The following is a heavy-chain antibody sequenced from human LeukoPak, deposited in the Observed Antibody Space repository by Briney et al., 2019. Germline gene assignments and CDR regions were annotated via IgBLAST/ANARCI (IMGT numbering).Heavy chain of an antibody. CDR1: GGSISSYY. V-gene: IGHV4-59*08. D-gene: IGHD2-2*01. J-gene: IGHJ2*01. Sequence: PSETLSLTCTVSGGSISSYYWSWIRQPPGKGLEWIGYIYYSGSTNYNPSLKSRVTISVDTSKNQFSLKLSSVTAADTAVYYCARLVDCSSTSCYDWYFDLWGRGTLVTVSS. CDR2: IYYSGST. CDR3: ARLVDCSSTSCYDWYFDL.